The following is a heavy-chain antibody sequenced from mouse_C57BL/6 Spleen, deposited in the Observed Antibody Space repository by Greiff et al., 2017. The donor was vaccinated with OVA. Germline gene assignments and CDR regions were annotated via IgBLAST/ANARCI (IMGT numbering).Heavy chain of an antibody. CDR2: INPSNGGT. D-gene: IGHD2-1*01. CDR1: GYTFTSYW. Sequence: QVQLQQPGTELVKPGASVKLSCKASGYTFTSYWMHWVKQRPGQGLEWIGNINPSNGGTNYNEKFKSKATLTVDKSSSTAYMQLSSLTSEDSAVYYCARGGLYYGNFYYAMDYWGQGTSVTVSS. V-gene: IGHV1-53*01. J-gene: IGHJ4*01. CDR3: ARGGLYYGNFYYAMDY.